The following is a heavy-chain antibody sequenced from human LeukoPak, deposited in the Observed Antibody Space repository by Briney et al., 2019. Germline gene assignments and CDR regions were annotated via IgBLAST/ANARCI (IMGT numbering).Heavy chain of an antibody. J-gene: IGHJ4*02. CDR2: MNPNSGNT. CDR1: GYTFTSYD. D-gene: IGHD3-22*01. V-gene: IGHV1-8*01. Sequence: GASVKVSCKASGYTFTSYDINWVRQATGQGLEWKGWMNPNSGNTGYAQKFQGRVTMTRNTSISTAYMELSSLRSEDTAVYYCASGPSSGYFVFDYWGQGTLVTVSS. CDR3: ASGPSSGYFVFDY.